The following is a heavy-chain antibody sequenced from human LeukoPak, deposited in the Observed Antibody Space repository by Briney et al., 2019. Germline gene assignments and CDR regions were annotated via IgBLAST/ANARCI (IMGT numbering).Heavy chain of an antibody. CDR3: ARGRATWDY. V-gene: IGHV3-7*01. D-gene: IGHD1-26*01. CDR2: IKLDGSEK. J-gene: IGHJ4*02. CDR1: GFTFSNYL. Sequence: GGSLRLSCGASGFTFSNYLMSWVRQALGKGLEWVASIKLDGSEKTYVDSAKGRFTISRDNAKSSLYLQMSSLRAEDTAVYFCARGRATWDYWGQGSLVTVSS.